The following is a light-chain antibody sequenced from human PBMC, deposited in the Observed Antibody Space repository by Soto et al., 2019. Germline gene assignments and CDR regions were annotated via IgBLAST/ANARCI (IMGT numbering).Light chain of an antibody. CDR1: QSVSSSY. J-gene: IGKJ2*01. V-gene: IGKV3-20*01. CDR3: QRCGTSAST. Sequence: EIVLTQSPGTLSLSPGERATLSCRASQSVSSSYLAWYQQKPGQAPRLLIYGASSRATGIPDRFSGSGSGTDFTLTISRLEPEDFAVYYCQRCGTSASTFGQGTKLEIK. CDR2: GAS.